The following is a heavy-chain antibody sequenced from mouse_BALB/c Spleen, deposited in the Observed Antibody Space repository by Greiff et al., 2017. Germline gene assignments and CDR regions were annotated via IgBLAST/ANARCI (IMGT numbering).Heavy chain of an antibody. J-gene: IGHJ4*01. CDR1: GFTFSSYG. D-gene: IGHD1-1*01. CDR3: ARPPFTTVVATGGYYYAMDY. Sequence: EVKLMESGGDLVKPGGSLKLSCAASGFTFSSYGMSWVRQTPDKRLEWVATISSGGSYTYYPDSVKGRFTISRDNAKNTLYLQMSSLKSEDTAMYYCARPPFTTVVATGGYYYAMDYWGQGTSVTVSS. CDR2: ISSGGSYT. V-gene: IGHV5-6*01.